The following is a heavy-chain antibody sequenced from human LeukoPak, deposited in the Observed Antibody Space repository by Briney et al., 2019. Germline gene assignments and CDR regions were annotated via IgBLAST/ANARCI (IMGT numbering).Heavy chain of an antibody. CDR2: INSDGSST. Sequence: GGSLRLSCAASGFTFSSYAMHWVRQAPGKGLVWVSRINSDGSSTSYADSVKGRFTISRDNAKNTLYLQMNSLRAEDTAVYYCARDGSTTYYGMDVWGQGTTVTVSS. D-gene: IGHD4-17*01. CDR1: GFTFSSYA. CDR3: ARDGSTTYYGMDV. V-gene: IGHV3-74*01. J-gene: IGHJ6*02.